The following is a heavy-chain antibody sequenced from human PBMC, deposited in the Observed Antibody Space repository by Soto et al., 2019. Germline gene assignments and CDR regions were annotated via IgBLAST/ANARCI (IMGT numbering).Heavy chain of an antibody. CDR1: GYTFSMSG. CDR2: ISGYNGNT. J-gene: IGHJ6*02. CDR3: AREGPRPYYYYGMDV. Sequence: QVQLVQSGAEVKKPGASVKVSCKSSGYTFSMSGMSWVRQAPGQGLEWMGWISGYNGNTNYEQKFQDRVTMTTDTSTNTAYMELRSLRSDDTAVYYCAREGPRPYYYYGMDVWGQGTTVTVSS. V-gene: IGHV1-18*01.